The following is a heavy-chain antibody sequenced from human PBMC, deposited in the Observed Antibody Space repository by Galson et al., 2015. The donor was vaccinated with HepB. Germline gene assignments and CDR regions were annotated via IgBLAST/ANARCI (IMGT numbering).Heavy chain of an antibody. Sequence: SVKVSCKASGYTFTSYGISWVRQAPGQGLEWMGWISAYSGNTNSAQKFQGRVTMTTDTSTSTAYMEVRSLRPDDTAVYYCARESVDSGSHFDYWGQGTLVTVSS. CDR2: ISAYSGNT. CDR1: GYTFTSYG. D-gene: IGHD1-26*01. CDR3: ARESVDSGSHFDY. V-gene: IGHV1-18*04. J-gene: IGHJ4*02.